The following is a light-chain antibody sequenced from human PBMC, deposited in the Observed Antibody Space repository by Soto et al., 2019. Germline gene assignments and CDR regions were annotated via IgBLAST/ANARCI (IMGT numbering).Light chain of an antibody. CDR2: GNT. CDR1: SSNIGAGYD. CDR3: QSYDSSLSGYV. J-gene: IGLJ1*01. Sequence: QSVLTHPPSVSGAPGQRVTISCTGSSSNIGAGYDVSWYQQLPGTAPKFLIYGNTDRPSGVPDRFSGSKSGTSASLAITGLQAEDEADYYCQSYDSSLSGYVFGTGTKVTV. V-gene: IGLV1-40*01.